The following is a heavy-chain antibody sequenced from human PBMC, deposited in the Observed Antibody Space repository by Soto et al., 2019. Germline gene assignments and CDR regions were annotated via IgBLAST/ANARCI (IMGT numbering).Heavy chain of an antibody. J-gene: IGHJ4*02. CDR1: GFTFSDYW. CDR2: ISGDVSST. Sequence: EVQLVESGGGLVQPGGSLRLSCAASGFTFSDYWMHWVRQVPGKGLVWVSRISGDVSSTSYADSVKGRFTFSRDNAKNTLYVQMNSLRAEDTAVYYCARGIGYSAQDYWGQGTLVTVSS. D-gene: IGHD1-1*01. V-gene: IGHV3-74*01. CDR3: ARGIGYSAQDY.